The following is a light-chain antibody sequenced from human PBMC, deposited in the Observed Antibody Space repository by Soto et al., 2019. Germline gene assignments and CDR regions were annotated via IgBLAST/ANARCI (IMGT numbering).Light chain of an antibody. Sequence: ETVLTQSPGTLSLSPGERATLSCRASQSIRSNYLAWYRQTPGQAPRLLIYGASNRATGIPDRFGGSGSGTAFTLIISRLEPEDFALYYCQQYGSSPWTFGQGTKVEIK. J-gene: IGKJ1*01. CDR1: QSIRSNY. V-gene: IGKV3-20*01. CDR2: GAS. CDR3: QQYGSSPWT.